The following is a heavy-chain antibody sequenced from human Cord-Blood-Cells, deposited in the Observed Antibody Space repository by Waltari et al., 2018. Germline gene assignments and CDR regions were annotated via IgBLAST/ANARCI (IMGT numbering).Heavy chain of an antibody. V-gene: IGHV4-34*01. D-gene: IGHD7-27*01. CDR2: INHSGST. J-gene: IGHJ5*02. Sequence: QVQLQQWGAGLLKPSETLSLTCAVYGGSFSGYYWSWIRQPPGKGLEWIGEINHSGSTKYNPCLKSRVSIWAYTSKNQFSLELVAVAAADTAVYDCARRGANWGGEGNWFDPWGQGTLVTVSS. CDR1: GGSFSGYY. CDR3: ARRGANWGGEGNWFDP.